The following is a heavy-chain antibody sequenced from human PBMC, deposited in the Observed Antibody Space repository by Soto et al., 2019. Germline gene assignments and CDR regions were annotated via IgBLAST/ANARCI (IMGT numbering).Heavy chain of an antibody. CDR2: INPSGGST. CDR1: GYTFTSYY. J-gene: IGHJ6*03. CDR3: DRGWYGLSKGYCSGGSCYPRDYYYYMDV. Sequence: QVQLVQSGAEVKKPGASVKVSCKASGYTFTSYYMHWVRQAPGQGLEWMGIINPSGGSTSYAQKFQARVTMTRDTSTSTVYMELSSLRSDDTAVYYCDRGWYGLSKGYCSGGSCYPRDYYYYMDVWGKGTTVTVSS. V-gene: IGHV1-46*03. D-gene: IGHD2-15*01.